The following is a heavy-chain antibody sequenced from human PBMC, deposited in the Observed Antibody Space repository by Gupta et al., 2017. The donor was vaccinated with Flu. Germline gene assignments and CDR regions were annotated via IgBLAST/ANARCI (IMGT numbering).Heavy chain of an antibody. V-gene: IGHV3-30*18. CDR1: GSPISISG. Sequence: QGQLEASGGALVQPGRSLRLPCAASGSPISISGMHWVRQTPVRGPEWVAVISDDVSNEWYADSGRGRFTITRDNSKNTLFRQRNSLRPEDTAVYYCAKGGRHNWNYDGDYWGQGTLVTVSS. D-gene: IGHD1-7*01. J-gene: IGHJ4*02. CDR2: ISDDVSNE. CDR3: AKGGRHNWNYDGDY.